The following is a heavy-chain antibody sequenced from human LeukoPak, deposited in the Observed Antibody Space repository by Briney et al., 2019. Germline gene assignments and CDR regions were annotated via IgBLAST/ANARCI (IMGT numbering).Heavy chain of an antibody. J-gene: IGHJ4*02. Sequence: SETLSLTCTGSGGSISSSSYYWGWIRQPPGKGLEWIGSIYYSGSTYYNPSLKSRVTISVDTSKNQFSLKLSSVTAADTAVYYCANVGGDRSFDQWGQGTLVTVSS. D-gene: IGHD2-21*02. CDR3: ANVGGDRSFDQ. CDR2: IYYSGST. V-gene: IGHV4-39*01. CDR1: GGSISSSSYY.